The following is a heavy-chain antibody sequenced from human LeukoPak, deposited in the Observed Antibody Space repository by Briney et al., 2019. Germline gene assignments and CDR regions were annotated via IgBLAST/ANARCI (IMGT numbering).Heavy chain of an antibody. Sequence: PGGSLRLSCAASGFTFSSYAMSWVRHAPGQGLERVSAISGSGGSTYYADSVKGRFTISRDNCKNTLYLQMNSLRAEDTAVYYCAKDRVVVVTASSDYWGQGTLVTVSS. CDR1: GFTFSSYA. CDR2: ISGSGGST. V-gene: IGHV3-23*01. CDR3: AKDRVVVVTASSDY. J-gene: IGHJ4*02. D-gene: IGHD2-21*02.